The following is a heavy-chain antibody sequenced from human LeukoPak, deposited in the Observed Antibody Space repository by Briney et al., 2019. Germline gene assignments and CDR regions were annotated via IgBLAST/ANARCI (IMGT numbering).Heavy chain of an antibody. CDR1: GYTFTSYA. CDR2: INAGNGNT. V-gene: IGHV1-3*01. D-gene: IGHD3-3*01. Sequence: ASVKVSCKASGYTFTSYAIHWVRQAPGQRLEWMGWINAGNGNTKYSQKFQGRVTITRDTSASTAYMELSSLRSEGTAVYFCARGGTYDQSIDYWGQGTLVTVSS. J-gene: IGHJ4*02. CDR3: ARGGTYDQSIDY.